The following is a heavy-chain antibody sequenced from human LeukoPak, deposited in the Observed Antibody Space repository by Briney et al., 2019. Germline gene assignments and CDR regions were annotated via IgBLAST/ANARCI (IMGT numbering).Heavy chain of an antibody. CDR3: AREGGVGPTAPPDYYSYQMDV. Sequence: ASVKVSCKASGYTFISYGITWVRQAPGQGLEWMGWISPYTTKANYAQSLQGRVTMTTDTSTSTAYMELRSLRSDDTAVYYCAREGGVGPTAPPDYYSYQMDVWGKGTTVTVSS. V-gene: IGHV1-18*01. CDR1: GYTFISYG. CDR2: ISPYTTKA. D-gene: IGHD1-26*01. J-gene: IGHJ6*03.